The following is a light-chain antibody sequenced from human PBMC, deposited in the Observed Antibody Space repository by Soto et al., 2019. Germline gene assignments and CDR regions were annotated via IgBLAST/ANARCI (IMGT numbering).Light chain of an antibody. V-gene: IGKV3-20*01. J-gene: IGKJ1*01. CDR2: GAS. CDR3: HQYGSSPWT. Sequence: EIVLTQSPGTLSLSPGERATLSCRASQSVTSSYLAWYQQKPGQAPRLLIYGASSRATGIPDRFSGSGSGTNFTFTISRLEPEEFAVYYCHQYGSSPWTFGQGTKVEIK. CDR1: QSVTSSY.